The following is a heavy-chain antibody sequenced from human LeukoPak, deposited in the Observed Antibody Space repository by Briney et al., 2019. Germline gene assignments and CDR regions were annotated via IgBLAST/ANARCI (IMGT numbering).Heavy chain of an antibody. CDR2: IIPIFGTA. Sequence: GASVKVSCKASGGTFSSYAISWVRQAPGQGLEWMGGIIPIFGTANYAQKFQGSVTMTRDTSISTAYMELSRLRSDDTAAYYCARDFGYYYDSGNDYWGQGTLVTVSS. J-gene: IGHJ4*02. CDR3: ARDFGYYYDSGNDY. CDR1: GGTFSSYA. D-gene: IGHD3-10*01. V-gene: IGHV1-69*05.